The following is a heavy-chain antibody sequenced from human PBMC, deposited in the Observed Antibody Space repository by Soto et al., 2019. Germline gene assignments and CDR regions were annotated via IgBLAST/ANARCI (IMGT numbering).Heavy chain of an antibody. V-gene: IGHV3-23*01. D-gene: IGHD4-17*01. J-gene: IGHJ4*02. CDR1: EFTFSSSA. CDR3: AKDFYGDYPDYFGS. Sequence: EVQLLESGGGLVQPGGSLRLSCAASEFTFSSSAMGWVRQAPGKGLEWVSGIRGSVGSTYYADSVEGRFTISRDNSKNTLNLQMNSLTDEDTAVYYCAKDFYGDYPDYFGSWGQGTRVTVSS. CDR2: IRGSVGST.